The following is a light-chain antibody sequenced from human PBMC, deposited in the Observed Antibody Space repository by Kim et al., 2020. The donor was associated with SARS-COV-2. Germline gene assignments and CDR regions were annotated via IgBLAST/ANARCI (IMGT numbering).Light chain of an antibody. CDR1: QSVSNN. CDR3: QQYNNWPGT. V-gene: IGKV3D-15*01. CDR2: GAS. J-gene: IGKJ1*01. Sequence: VSPGERATLSCRASQSVSNNLAWYQQKPGQAPRLLIYGASTRATGIPARSSGSGSGTEFTLTISSLQSEDFAVYYCQQYNNWPGTFGQGTKVDIK.